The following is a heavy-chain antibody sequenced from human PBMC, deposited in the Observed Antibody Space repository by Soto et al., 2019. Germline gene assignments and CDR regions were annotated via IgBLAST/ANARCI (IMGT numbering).Heavy chain of an antibody. V-gene: IGHV4-59*01. CDR1: GGSISSYY. J-gene: IGHJ4*02. CDR2: IYYSGIT. D-gene: IGHD3-10*01. Sequence: SETLSLTCTVSGGSISSYYWSWIREPPGKGLEWIGYIYYSGITKYSPSLKSRVTISVDTSKNQFSLKLSSVTAADTAVYYCARGKGTHRYWGPGTLVTVSS. CDR3: ARGKGTHRY.